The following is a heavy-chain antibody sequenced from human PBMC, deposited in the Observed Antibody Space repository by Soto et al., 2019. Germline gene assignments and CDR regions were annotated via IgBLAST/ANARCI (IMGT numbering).Heavy chain of an antibody. V-gene: IGHV1-46*01. CDR1: GYTFTTYY. Sequence: QVQLVQSGAEVKRPGASVKVSCKASGYTFTTYYMHWVRQAPGQGLEWLGIINPNGGSTTYAQKFQGRVTMTRDTSTSKVYLELSSLRSEDTAVYYCARAGYCSGGTCFHGNCDYGGQGPLVTVS. D-gene: IGHD2-15*01. J-gene: IGHJ4*02. CDR3: ARAGYCSGGTCFHGNCDY. CDR2: INPNGGST.